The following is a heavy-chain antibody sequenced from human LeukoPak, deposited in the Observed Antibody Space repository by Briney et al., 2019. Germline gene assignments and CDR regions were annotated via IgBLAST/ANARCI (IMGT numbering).Heavy chain of an antibody. J-gene: IGHJ2*01. CDR3: ARGKWELLSHYWCFDL. CDR2: TYYRSKWYN. V-gene: IGHV6-1*01. D-gene: IGHD1-26*01. CDR1: GDSVSSNSAA. Sequence: SQTLSLTCAISGDSVSSNSAAWNWIRQSPSRGLEWLGRTYYRSKWYNDYAVSVKSRITVNPDTSKNQFSLQLNSVTPEDTAVYYCARGKWELLSHYWCFDLWGRGTLVTVSS.